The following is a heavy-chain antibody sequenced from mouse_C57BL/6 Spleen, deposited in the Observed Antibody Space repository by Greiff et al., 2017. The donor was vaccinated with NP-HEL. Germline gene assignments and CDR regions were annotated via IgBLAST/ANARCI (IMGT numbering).Heavy chain of an antibody. J-gene: IGHJ2*01. CDR1: GYTFTDHT. V-gene: IGHV1-78*01. CDR3: EKNFDY. Sequence: VQLQQSDAELVKPGASVKISCKVSGYTFTDHTIHWMKQRPEQGLEWIGYIYPRDGSTKYNEKFKGKATLTADKSSRTAYMQNKSLKDEDAAVYICEKNFDYWGQGTTLTVSS. CDR2: IYPRDGST.